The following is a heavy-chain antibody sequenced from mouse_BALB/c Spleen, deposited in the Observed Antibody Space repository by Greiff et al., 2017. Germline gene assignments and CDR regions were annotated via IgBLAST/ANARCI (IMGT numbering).Heavy chain of an antibody. CDR1: GFTFSSYT. V-gene: IGHV5-6-4*01. D-gene: IGHD2-14*01. Sequence: EVMLVESGGGLVKPGGSLKLSCAASGFTFSSYTMSWVRQTPEKRLEWVATISSGGSYTYYPDSVKGRFTISRDNAKNTLYLQMSSLKSEDTAMYYCTRYRYDGEACFAYWGQGTLVTVSA. CDR3: TRYRYDGEACFAY. J-gene: IGHJ3*01. CDR2: ISSGGSYT.